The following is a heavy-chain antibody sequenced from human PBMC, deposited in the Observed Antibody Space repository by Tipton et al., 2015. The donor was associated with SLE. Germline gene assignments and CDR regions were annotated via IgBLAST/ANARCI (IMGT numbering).Heavy chain of an antibody. J-gene: IGHJ4*02. D-gene: IGHD3-16*02. CDR3: ARAYVGELSLYGY. CDR2: ISSSAAII. V-gene: IGHV3-11*04. Sequence: SLRLSCAASGFTFSDYYMSWIRQAPGKGLEWISYISSSAAIIYYADSVKGRFTISRDNAKNSLYLQMDSLRAEDTAVYYCARAYVGELSLYGYWGQGTLVTVSS. CDR1: GFTFSDYY.